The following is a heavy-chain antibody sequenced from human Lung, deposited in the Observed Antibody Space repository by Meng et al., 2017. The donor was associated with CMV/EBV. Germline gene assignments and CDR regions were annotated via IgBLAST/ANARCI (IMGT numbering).Heavy chain of an antibody. J-gene: IGHJ6*02. CDR1: GGSFSGYY. Sequence: SETLSLXCAVYGGSFSGYYWSWIRQPPGKGQEWIGEINHSGSTNYNPSLKSRVTISVDTSKNQFALKLSSVTAAETAVYYCARAGRSYGMDVWGQGTTVTVSS. CDR3: ARAGRSYGMDV. CDR2: INHSGST. V-gene: IGHV4-34*01.